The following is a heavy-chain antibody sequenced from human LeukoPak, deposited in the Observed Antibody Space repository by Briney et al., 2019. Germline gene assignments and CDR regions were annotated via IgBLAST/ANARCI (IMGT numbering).Heavy chain of an antibody. V-gene: IGHV1-69*06. D-gene: IGHD4-23*01. Sequence: ASVKVSCTASGGTFSSYAISWVRQAPGQGLEWMGGIIPIFGTANYAQKFQGRVTITADKSTSTAYMELSSLRSEDTAVYYCARKPDYGGNPAGAFDIWGQGTMVTVSS. CDR2: IIPIFGTA. J-gene: IGHJ3*02. CDR3: ARKPDYGGNPAGAFDI. CDR1: GGTFSSYA.